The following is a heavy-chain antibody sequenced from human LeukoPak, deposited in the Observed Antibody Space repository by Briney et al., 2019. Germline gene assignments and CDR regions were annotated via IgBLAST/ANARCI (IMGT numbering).Heavy chain of an antibody. CDR3: ARRGPVTYFDY. Sequence: SETLSLTCTVSGGSISSNYWSWIRQPPGKGLEWIGCMYYSGSTNYNPSLKSRVTISVDTSKNQFSLKLSSVTAADTAVYYCARRGPVTYFDYWGQGTLVTVSS. CDR1: GGSISSNY. J-gene: IGHJ4*02. CDR2: MYYSGST. D-gene: IGHD4-17*01. V-gene: IGHV4-59*01.